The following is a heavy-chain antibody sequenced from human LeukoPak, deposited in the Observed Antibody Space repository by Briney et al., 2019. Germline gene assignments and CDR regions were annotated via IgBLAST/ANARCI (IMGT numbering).Heavy chain of an antibody. CDR1: GFSFSSYA. CDR3: AKPSIAAAGSDY. V-gene: IGHV3-30*07. Sequence: PGRSLRLSCAASGFSFSSYAMHWVRQAPGKGLEWVAVISYDGSNKYYADSVKGRFTISRDNSKNTLYLQMNSLRAEDTAVYYCAKPSIAAAGSDYWGQGTLVTVSS. J-gene: IGHJ4*02. D-gene: IGHD6-13*01. CDR2: ISYDGSNK.